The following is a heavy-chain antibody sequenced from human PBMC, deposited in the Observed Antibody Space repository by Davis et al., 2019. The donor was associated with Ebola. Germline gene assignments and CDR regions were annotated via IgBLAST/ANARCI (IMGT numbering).Heavy chain of an antibody. J-gene: IGHJ2*01. CDR3: TRHVSGDFWYFDL. CDR1: GFTFSNYG. CDR2: ISGRGLTT. V-gene: IGHV3-23*01. Sequence: GESLKISCAASGFTFSNYGMAWVRQAPGKGLEWVSGISGRGLTTEYADNVQGRFTISRDNSKNTLFLQMNNLRAEDTAVYYCTRHVSGDFWYFDLWGRGTLVTVSS. D-gene: IGHD4-17*01.